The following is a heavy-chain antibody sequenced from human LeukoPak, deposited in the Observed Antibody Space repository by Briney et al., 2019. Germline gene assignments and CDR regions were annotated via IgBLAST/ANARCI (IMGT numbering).Heavy chain of an antibody. V-gene: IGHV3-23*01. J-gene: IGHJ4*02. CDR1: GFTFDNYG. D-gene: IGHD1-26*01. CDR3: AKDQGASSYSFDY. CDR2: FSGSVDTT. Sequence: GGSLRLSCAASGFTFDNYGINWVRQAPGKGLEWVSTFSGSVDTTYYADSVKGRFTISRDNSKNTLYLQMDTLTAEDTAVYYCAKDQGASSYSFDYWGRGTLVTVSS.